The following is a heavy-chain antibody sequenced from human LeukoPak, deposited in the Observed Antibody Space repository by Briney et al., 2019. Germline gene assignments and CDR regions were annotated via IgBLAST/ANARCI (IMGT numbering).Heavy chain of an antibody. J-gene: IGHJ4*02. V-gene: IGHV3-23*01. CDR1: GFTFSSYA. Sequence: PGGSLRLSCAASGFTFSSYAMSWVRQAPGKGLEWVSAISGSGGSTYYADSEKGRFTISRDNSKNTLYLQMNSLRAEDTAVYYCARHGVCTSTICERFIDYWGQGTLVTVSS. D-gene: IGHD2-2*01. CDR3: ARHGVCTSTICERFIDY. CDR2: ISGSGGST.